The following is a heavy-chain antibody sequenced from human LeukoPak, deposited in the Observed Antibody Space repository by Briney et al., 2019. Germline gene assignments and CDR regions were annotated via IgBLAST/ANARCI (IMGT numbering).Heavy chain of an antibody. CDR1: GFTFRTHG. V-gene: IGHV3-7*01. Sequence: GGSLRLSCVASGFTFRTHGMHWVRQAPGKGLEWVASIKHNGNETYYVDSVKGRITISRDNAKNSLYLQMNSLRAEDTAVYYCARGHYGDYAWGRGTQVTVSS. D-gene: IGHD4-17*01. J-gene: IGHJ5*02. CDR2: IKHNGNET. CDR3: ARGHYGDYA.